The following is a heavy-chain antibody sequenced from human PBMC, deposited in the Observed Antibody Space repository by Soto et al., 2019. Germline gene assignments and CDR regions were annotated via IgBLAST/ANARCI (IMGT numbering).Heavy chain of an antibody. CDR2: IYHSGST. V-gene: IGHV4-30-2*01. Sequence: QLQLHESGSGLVKPSQTLSLTCAVSGGSISSGGYSWGCIRQPPGMGLEWIGYIYHSGSTYYNPSIKSRANISADRSKNQSSLTLSSVTAADTDAYYCARVPDRWGQGTLVTVSS. CDR1: GGSISSGGYS. J-gene: IGHJ5*02. CDR3: ARVPDR.